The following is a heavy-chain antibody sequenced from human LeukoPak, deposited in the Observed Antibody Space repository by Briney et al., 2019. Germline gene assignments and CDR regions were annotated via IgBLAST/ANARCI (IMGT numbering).Heavy chain of an antibody. CDR3: AKGVRLGSITMVRGVRGTYYMDV. Sequence: GGSLRLSCAASGFTFISYGMHWVRQAPGKGLEWVTFIRYDGSNKYYADSVKGRFTISRDNAKTSLYLQMNSLRAEDTAVYYCAKGVRLGSITMVRGVRGTYYMDVWGKGTTVTISS. V-gene: IGHV3-30*02. CDR2: IRYDGSNK. CDR1: GFTFISYG. J-gene: IGHJ6*03. D-gene: IGHD3-10*01.